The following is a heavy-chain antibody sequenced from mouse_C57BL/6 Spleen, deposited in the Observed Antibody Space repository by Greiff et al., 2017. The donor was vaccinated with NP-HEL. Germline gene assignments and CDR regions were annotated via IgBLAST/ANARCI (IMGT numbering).Heavy chain of an antibody. CDR1: GYAFSSSW. Sequence: QVQLQQPGPELVKPGASVKISCKASGYAFSSSWMNWVKQRPGKGLEWIGRIYPGDGDTNYNGKFKGKATLTADKSSSTAYMQLSSLTSEDSAVYFCAALLRFSYWGQGTLVTVSA. J-gene: IGHJ3*01. CDR2: IYPGDGDT. V-gene: IGHV1-82*01. D-gene: IGHD1-1*01. CDR3: AALLRFSY.